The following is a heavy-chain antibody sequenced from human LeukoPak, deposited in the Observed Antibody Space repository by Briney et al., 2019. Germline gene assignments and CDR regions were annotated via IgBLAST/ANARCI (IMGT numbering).Heavy chain of an antibody. CDR2: ISGSGGST. CDR1: GFTFSSYA. Sequence: GGSLRLSCAASGFTFSSYAMSWVRQAPGKGLEWVSAISGSGGSTYYADSVKGRFTISRDSAKNTLYLQMNSLRAEDTAVYYCVREVCSGGSCYFDYWGQGTLVTVSS. D-gene: IGHD2-15*01. CDR3: VREVCSGGSCYFDY. J-gene: IGHJ4*02. V-gene: IGHV3-23*01.